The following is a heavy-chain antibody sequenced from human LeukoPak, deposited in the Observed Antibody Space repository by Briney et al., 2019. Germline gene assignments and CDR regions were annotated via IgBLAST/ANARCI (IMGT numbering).Heavy chain of an antibody. CDR2: IYYSGST. Sequence: PSETLSLTCTVSGGSISSSSYYWGWIRQPPGKGLEWIGSIYYSGSTYYNPSLKSRVTISVDTSKNQFSLKLSSVTAADTAVYYCARLVRFLNYFDYWGQGTLVTVSS. CDR3: ARLVRFLNYFDY. J-gene: IGHJ4*02. V-gene: IGHV4-39*07. D-gene: IGHD3-3*01. CDR1: GGSISSSSYY.